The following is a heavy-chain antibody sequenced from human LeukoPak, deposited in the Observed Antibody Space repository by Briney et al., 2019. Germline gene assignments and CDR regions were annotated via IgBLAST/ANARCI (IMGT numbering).Heavy chain of an antibody. Sequence: PSETLSLTCTVSGGSVNNGSYYWSWIRQPPGKELEWIGYIYYSGSTNYNPSLKSRVTISVDTSKNQFSLKLRSVTAADTAVYYCARGGGWYAFDYWGQGTLVTVSS. CDR2: IYYSGST. D-gene: IGHD6-19*01. J-gene: IGHJ4*02. CDR1: GGSVNNGSYY. CDR3: ARGGGWYAFDY. V-gene: IGHV4-61*01.